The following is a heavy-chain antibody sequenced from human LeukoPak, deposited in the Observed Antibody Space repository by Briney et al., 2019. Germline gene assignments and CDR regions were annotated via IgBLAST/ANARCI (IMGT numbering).Heavy chain of an antibody. Sequence: GGSLRLSCAASGFTFSSYGMHWVRQAPGKGLEWVAFIRYDGSNKYYADSVKGRFTISRDNSKNTLYLQMNSLRAEDTAVYYCARPLLEWSIPYYMDVWGKGTTVTVSS. J-gene: IGHJ6*03. V-gene: IGHV3-30*02. D-gene: IGHD3-3*01. CDR1: GFTFSSYG. CDR2: IRYDGSNK. CDR3: ARPLLEWSIPYYMDV.